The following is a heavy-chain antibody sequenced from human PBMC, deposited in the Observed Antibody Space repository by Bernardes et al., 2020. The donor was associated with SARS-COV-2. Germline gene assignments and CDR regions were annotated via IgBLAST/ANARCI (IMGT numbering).Heavy chain of an antibody. Sequence: ASVKVSCKASGYTLTSYGVNWVRQAPGQGLEWMGYISTYNGNTNYAQNLQGRVTVTSDTSTRTVYMELRSLRSDDTAVYYCARSNGGKTGFDYWGQGTLVTVSS. D-gene: IGHD2-15*01. CDR2: ISTYNGNT. V-gene: IGHV1-18*01. J-gene: IGHJ4*02. CDR3: ARSNGGKTGFDY. CDR1: GYTLTSYG.